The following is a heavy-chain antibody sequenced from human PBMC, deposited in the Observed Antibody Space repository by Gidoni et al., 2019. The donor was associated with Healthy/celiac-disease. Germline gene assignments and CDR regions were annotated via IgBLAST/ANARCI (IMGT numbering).Heavy chain of an antibody. CDR1: GFTFSSYG. Sequence: VQPGRYLQLSCAASGFTFSSYGMHEGRHAPGKGLEWVAVIWYYGSNKYYADSVKGRFTISRDNSKNTLYLQMNSLRAEDTAVYYCAREVDQNWFDPWGQGTLVTVSS. J-gene: IGHJ5*02. CDR3: AREVDQNWFDP. CDR2: IWYYGSNK. D-gene: IGHD2-2*01. V-gene: IGHV3-33*01.